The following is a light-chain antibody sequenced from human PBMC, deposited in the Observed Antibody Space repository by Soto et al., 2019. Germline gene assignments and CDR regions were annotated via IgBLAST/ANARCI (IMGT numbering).Light chain of an antibody. V-gene: IGKV3-15*01. CDR3: QQYKDWPPLT. CDR1: QSVSNN. CDR2: DAS. Sequence: EIVMTQSPATLSVSPGERATLSCRASQSVSNNLAWYQQKRGQAPRLLIYDASTRATGIPARFSGSGSGTEFTLTISSLRSEDFAVYYCQQYKDWPPLTFGGGTKVEIK. J-gene: IGKJ4*01.